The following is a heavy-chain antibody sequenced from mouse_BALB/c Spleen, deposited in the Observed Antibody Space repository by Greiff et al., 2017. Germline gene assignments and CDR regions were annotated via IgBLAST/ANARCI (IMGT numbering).Heavy chain of an antibody. J-gene: IGHJ3*01. V-gene: IGHV1S81*02. CDR1: GYTFTSYW. CDR3: ARGNYYGSCPSWFAY. CDR2: INPSNGRT. Sequence: QVQLQQPGAELVKPGASVKLSCKASGYTFTSYWMHWVKQRPGQGLEWIGEINPSNGRTNYNEKFKSKATLTVDKSSSTAYMQLSSLTSEDSAVYYCARGNYYGSCPSWFAYWGQGTLVTVSA. D-gene: IGHD1-1*01.